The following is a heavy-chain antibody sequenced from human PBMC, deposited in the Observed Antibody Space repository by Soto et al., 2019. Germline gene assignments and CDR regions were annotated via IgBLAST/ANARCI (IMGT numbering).Heavy chain of an antibody. CDR2: INHCGGT. CDR1: GGSFSGYY. V-gene: IGHV4-34*02. CDR3: ARDRQYYQFWSGCQNEGPCAMDV. Sequence: QVQLQQWGAGLLKPSETLSLTCAVYGGSFSGYYWTWFRQAPGKGLEWIGEINHCGGTNYNSSLKSRVTISVDTSKNQFSLILYSVTAADTAVYYRARDRQYYQFWSGCQNEGPCAMDVWGQGTTVTVSS. D-gene: IGHD3-3*02. J-gene: IGHJ6*02.